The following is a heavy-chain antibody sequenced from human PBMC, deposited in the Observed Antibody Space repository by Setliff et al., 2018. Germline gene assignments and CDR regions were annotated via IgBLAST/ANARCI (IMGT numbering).Heavy chain of an antibody. CDR2: INHSGST. Sequence: SETLSLTCAASGGTFSYYYWTWIRQPPGKGLEWIGEINHSGSTSYNPSLESRVTISIDTSKNQFSRNLRYVTAADTGLYYCARGRNIKRRLLDSWGQGKRGTVSS. CDR1: GGTFSYYY. CDR3: ARGRNIKRRLLDS. D-gene: IGHD1-20*01. J-gene: IGHJ4*02. V-gene: IGHV4-34*01.